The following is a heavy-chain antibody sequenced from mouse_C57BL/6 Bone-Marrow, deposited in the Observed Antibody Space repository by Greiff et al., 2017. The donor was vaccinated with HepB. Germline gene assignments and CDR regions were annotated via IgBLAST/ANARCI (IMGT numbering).Heavy chain of an antibody. Sequence: QVQLQQPGAELVRPGSSVKLSCKASGYTFTSYWIHWVKQRPIQGLEWIGNIDPSDSETHYNQKFKDKATLTVDKSSSTAYMQLSSLTSEDSAVYYCARAPIYYYGSSWFAYWGQGTLVTVSA. J-gene: IGHJ3*01. CDR3: ARAPIYYYGSSWFAY. CDR1: GYTFTSYW. CDR2: IDPSDSET. D-gene: IGHD1-1*01. V-gene: IGHV1-52*01.